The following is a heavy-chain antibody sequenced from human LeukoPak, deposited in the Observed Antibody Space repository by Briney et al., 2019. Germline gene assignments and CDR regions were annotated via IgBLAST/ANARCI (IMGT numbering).Heavy chain of an antibody. Sequence: ASVKVSCKASGYTFTSYGISWARQAPGQGLEWMGWISDYNRNTKYAQNLQGRVTMTTDTSTSTAYMDLRSLRSDDTAIYYCARGPCDYGDCYFDLWGQGTLVTVSS. CDR1: GYTFTSYG. J-gene: IGHJ4*02. D-gene: IGHD4-17*01. CDR3: ARGPCDYGDCYFDL. V-gene: IGHV1-18*01. CDR2: ISDYNRNT.